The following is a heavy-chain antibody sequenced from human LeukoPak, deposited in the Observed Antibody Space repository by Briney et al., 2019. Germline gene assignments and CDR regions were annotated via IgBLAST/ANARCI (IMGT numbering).Heavy chain of an antibody. Sequence: GGSLRLSCAASGFTFSNFAMTWVRQAPGKGLEWVSSIVGSSSTYYADSLKGRYTISRDNTRNSLYLQMNSLRVEDTAVYYCARDSYSSGIDFWGQGTLVTVSS. CDR2: IVGSSST. V-gene: IGHV3-69-1*02. D-gene: IGHD3-10*01. CDR1: GFTFSNFA. CDR3: ARDSYSSGIDF. J-gene: IGHJ4*02.